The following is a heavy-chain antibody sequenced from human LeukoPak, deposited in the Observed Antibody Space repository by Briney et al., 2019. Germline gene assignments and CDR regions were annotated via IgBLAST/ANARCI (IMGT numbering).Heavy chain of an antibody. Sequence: GGSLRLSCAASGFTFSDYYMSWIRQAPGKGLEWVSYISSSGSTIYYADSVKGRFTIFRDNAKNSLYLQMNSLRAEDTAVYYCARRYSEQWLGNYYFDYWGQGTLVTVSS. CDR1: GFTFSDYY. J-gene: IGHJ4*02. D-gene: IGHD6-19*01. CDR3: ARRYSEQWLGNYYFDY. V-gene: IGHV3-11*01. CDR2: ISSSGSTI.